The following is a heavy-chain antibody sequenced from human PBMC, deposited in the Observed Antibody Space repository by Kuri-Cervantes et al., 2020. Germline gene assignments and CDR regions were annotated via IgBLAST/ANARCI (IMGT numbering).Heavy chain of an antibody. CDR2: IYYSGST. J-gene: IGHJ4*02. Sequence: ETLSLICTDSGVSIISYYCSWIRQPPGTGLEWLGYIYYSGSTNYNPSLKSRVTISVDTYKNQFSLKLSSVTAAGTAVYYCAREGISGSHGYYAYWGRGTVVTVSS. CDR3: AREGISGSHGYYAY. CDR1: GVSIISYY. V-gene: IGHV4-59*01. D-gene: IGHD1-26*01.